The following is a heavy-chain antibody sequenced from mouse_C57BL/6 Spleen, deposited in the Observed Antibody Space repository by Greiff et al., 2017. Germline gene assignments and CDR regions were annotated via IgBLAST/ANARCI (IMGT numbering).Heavy chain of an antibody. D-gene: IGHD1-1*01. CDR3: ARYHYGSSYGYFDY. Sequence: VHVKQSGPELVKPGASVKIPCKASGYTFTDYNMDWVKQSHGKSLEWIGDINPNNGGTIYNQKFKGKATLTVDKSSSTAYMELRSLTSEDTAVYYCARYHYGSSYGYFDYWGQGTTLTVSS. V-gene: IGHV1-18*01. CDR1: GYTFTDYN. CDR2: INPNNGGT. J-gene: IGHJ2*01.